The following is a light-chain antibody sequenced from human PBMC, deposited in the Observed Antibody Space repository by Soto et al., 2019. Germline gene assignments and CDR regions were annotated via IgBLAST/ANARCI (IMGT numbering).Light chain of an antibody. CDR2: AAS. V-gene: IGKV1-6*01. J-gene: IGKJ1*01. CDR3: LQDYNYPWT. CDR1: QGIRND. Sequence: AIQMTQSPSSLSASVGDRVTITCRASQGIRNDLGWYQQKPGKAPKLLIYAASSLQSGVPSRFSGSGSGTDCTLTISSLPPEDFATYCCLQDYNYPWTCGQGTKVEIK.